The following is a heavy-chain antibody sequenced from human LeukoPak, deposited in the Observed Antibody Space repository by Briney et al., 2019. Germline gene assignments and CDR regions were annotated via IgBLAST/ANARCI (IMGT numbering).Heavy chain of an antibody. CDR1: GLPFSSYE. D-gene: IGHD2-21*01. CDR2: ISSSGSTI. V-gene: IGHV3-48*03. J-gene: IGHJ4*02. CDR3: ARLFSTAHY. Sequence: GGSLRLSCAVSGLPFSSYEMNCVRQAPGKGLGWVSLISSSGSTIYYADSVKGRFTISRDNSKNSLYLQMNSLRAEDTAVYYCARLFSTAHYWGQGTLVTVSS.